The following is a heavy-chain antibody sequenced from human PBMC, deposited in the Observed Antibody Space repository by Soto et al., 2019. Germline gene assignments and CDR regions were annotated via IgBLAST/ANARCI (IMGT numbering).Heavy chain of an antibody. CDR1: GFTFSDYS. CDR2: ISYDGSNK. CDR3: ARERSRLDY. V-gene: IGHV3-30-3*01. J-gene: IGHJ4*02. Sequence: GGSLRLSYAASGFTFSDYSMHWVRQAPGKGPEWVAVISYDGSNKYYAYSVKGRFTISRDNSKNTLYLQMDNLRADDTALYYCARERSRLDYWGQGSLVTVSS.